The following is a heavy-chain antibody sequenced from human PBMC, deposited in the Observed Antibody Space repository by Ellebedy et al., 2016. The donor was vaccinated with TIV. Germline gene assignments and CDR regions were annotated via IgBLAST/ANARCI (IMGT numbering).Heavy chain of an antibody. V-gene: IGHV4-61*01. CDR1: GGSVSSGTYY. Sequence: SETLSLXXTVSGGSVSSGTYYWSWIRQPPGKGLEWIGYIYYTGNTNYNPSLKSRVTISVDTSKNQFSLKLTSVTAADTAVYYCARGSGYFYFDYWGQGTLVTVSS. CDR2: IYYTGNT. CDR3: ARGSGYFYFDY. J-gene: IGHJ4*02. D-gene: IGHD5-12*01.